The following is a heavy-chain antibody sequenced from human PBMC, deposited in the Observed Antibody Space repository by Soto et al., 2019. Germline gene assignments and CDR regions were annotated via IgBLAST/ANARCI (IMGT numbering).Heavy chain of an antibody. Sequence: EVQLVESGGGLVQPGGSLRLSCAASGFTFSNYWMSWVRQAPGKGLEWVANIKQDGSEKHYLDSVKGRFTISRDNADNSLYLQMNNLRAEDTAVYYCARTYPSTARDFGYWGQGTLVTVSS. CDR3: ARTYPSTARDFGY. CDR2: IKQDGSEK. CDR1: GFTFSNYW. D-gene: IGHD6-6*01. V-gene: IGHV3-7*05. J-gene: IGHJ4*02.